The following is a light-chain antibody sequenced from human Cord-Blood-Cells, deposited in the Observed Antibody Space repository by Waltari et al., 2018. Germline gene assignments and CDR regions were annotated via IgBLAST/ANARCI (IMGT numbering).Light chain of an antibody. Sequence: DIQMTQSPSSLSASVGDRVTITCQASQDISNYLNWYQQKPWKAPKLLIYDASNLETGVPSRFSGSGSVTDFTFTISSLQPEDIATYYCQQYDNLSYTFGQGTKLEIK. J-gene: IGKJ2*01. CDR2: DAS. V-gene: IGKV1-33*01. CDR3: QQYDNLSYT. CDR1: QDISNY.